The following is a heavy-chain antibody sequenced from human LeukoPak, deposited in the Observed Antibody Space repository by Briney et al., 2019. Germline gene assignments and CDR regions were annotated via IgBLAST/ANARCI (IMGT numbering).Heavy chain of an antibody. CDR1: GGSISSYY. Sequence: PSETLSLTCAVSGGSISSYYWSWIRQPPGKGLEWIGYIYYSGSTNYNPSLKSRVTISVDTSKNQFSLKLSSVTAAHTAVYYCASRMPGSYYSNWFDPWGQGTLVTVSS. D-gene: IGHD3-10*01. J-gene: IGHJ5*02. V-gene: IGHV4-59*12. CDR2: IYYSGST. CDR3: ASRMPGSYYSNWFDP.